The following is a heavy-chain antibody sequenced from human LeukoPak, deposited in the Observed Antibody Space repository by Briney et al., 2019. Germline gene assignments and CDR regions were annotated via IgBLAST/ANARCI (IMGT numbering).Heavy chain of an antibody. CDR3: ARASGSSSLDY. CDR2: ISDSGGST. V-gene: IGHV3-23*01. D-gene: IGHD1-26*01. CDR1: GFTFSSYD. J-gene: IGHJ4*02. Sequence: GGTLRLSCAASGFTFSSYDMSWVRQAPGKGLEGVSGISDSGGSTYYADSVKGRFTISRDNAKNSLYLQMNSLRAEDTAVYYCARASGSSSLDYWGQGTLVTVSS.